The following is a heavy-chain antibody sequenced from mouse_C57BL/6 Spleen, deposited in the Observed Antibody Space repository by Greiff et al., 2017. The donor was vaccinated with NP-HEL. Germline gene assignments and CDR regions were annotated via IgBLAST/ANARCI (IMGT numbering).Heavy chain of an antibody. Sequence: VQLQQSGTELVKPGASVKLSCKASGYTFTSYWMHWVKQRPGQGLEWIGNINPSNGGTNYNEKFKSKATLTVDKSSSTAYMQLSSLTSEDSAVYYCASWRGLRRPLDYWGQGTTLTVSS. CDR1: GYTFTSYW. CDR3: ASWRGLRRPLDY. CDR2: INPSNGGT. D-gene: IGHD2-4*01. J-gene: IGHJ2*01. V-gene: IGHV1-53*01.